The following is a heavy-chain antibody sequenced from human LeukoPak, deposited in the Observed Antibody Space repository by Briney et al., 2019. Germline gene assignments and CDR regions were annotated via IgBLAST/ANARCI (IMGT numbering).Heavy chain of an antibody. CDR2: IYHSGST. CDR3: ARGASITMVRGVIDNWFDP. Sequence: SETLSLTCTVSGGSISSHYWSWIRQPPGKGLEWIGYIYHSGSTNYNPSLKSRVTISVDTSKNQFSLKLSSVTGADTAVYYCARGASITMVRGVIDNWFDPWGQGTLVTVSS. D-gene: IGHD3-10*01. CDR1: GGSISSHY. J-gene: IGHJ5*02. V-gene: IGHV4-59*11.